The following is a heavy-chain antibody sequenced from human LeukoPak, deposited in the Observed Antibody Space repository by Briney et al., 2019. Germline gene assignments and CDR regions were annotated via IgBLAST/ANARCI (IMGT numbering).Heavy chain of an antibody. J-gene: IGHJ4*02. CDR2: IYSGGST. Sequence: GGSLRLSCAASGFTMRDNDMTWVRQAPGKGLEWVSLIYSGGSTSYADSVKGRFTISRDNSKNTLYLQMNSLRAEDTAVYYCARGCSSTSCYGFDYWGQGTLVTVSS. CDR3: ARGCSSTSCYGFDY. V-gene: IGHV3-53*01. D-gene: IGHD2-2*01. CDR1: GFTMRDND.